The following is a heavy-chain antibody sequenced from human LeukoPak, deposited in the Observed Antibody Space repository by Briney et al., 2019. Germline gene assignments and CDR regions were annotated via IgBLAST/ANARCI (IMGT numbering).Heavy chain of an antibody. D-gene: IGHD2-2*02. Sequence: SETLSLTCTISGGSLSPYYWNWIRQPAGKGLEWIGRIYSSGTTNYNPSLRSRVSMSVDTSKNQFSLKLSSVIAADAAVYYCAREGGYCNSGYCYISLDYWGQGALLTVSS. CDR1: GGSLSPYY. CDR3: AREGGYCNSGYCYISLDY. V-gene: IGHV4-4*07. J-gene: IGHJ4*02. CDR2: IYSSGTT.